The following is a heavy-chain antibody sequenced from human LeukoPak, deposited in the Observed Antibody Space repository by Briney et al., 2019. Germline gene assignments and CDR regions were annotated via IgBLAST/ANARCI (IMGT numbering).Heavy chain of an antibody. D-gene: IGHD6-6*01. Sequence: SETLSLTCTVSGVSISSGGYYWSWIRQPPGKGLEWIGYIYHSGGTYYNPSLKSRVTISVDRSKNQFSLKLSSVTAADTAVYYCARASSIAARPGENWFDPWGQGTLVTVSS. J-gene: IGHJ5*02. V-gene: IGHV4-30-2*01. CDR1: GVSISSGGYY. CDR3: ARASSIAARPGENWFDP. CDR2: IYHSGGT.